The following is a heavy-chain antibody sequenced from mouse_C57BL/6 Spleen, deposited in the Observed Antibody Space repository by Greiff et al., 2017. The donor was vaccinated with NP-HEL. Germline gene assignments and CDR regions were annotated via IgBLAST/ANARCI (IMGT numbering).Heavy chain of an antibody. CDR2: INPNNGGT. D-gene: IGHD1-1*01. J-gene: IGHJ3*01. V-gene: IGHV1-22*01. CDR3: ATNYYGSSPAWFAY. CDR1: GYTFTDYN. Sequence: VQLQQFGPELVKPGASVKMSCKASGYTFTDYNMHWVKQSHGKSLEWIGYINPNNGGTSYNQKFKGKATLTVNKSSSTAYMELRSLTSEDSAVYYCATNYYGSSPAWFAYWGQGTLVTVSA.